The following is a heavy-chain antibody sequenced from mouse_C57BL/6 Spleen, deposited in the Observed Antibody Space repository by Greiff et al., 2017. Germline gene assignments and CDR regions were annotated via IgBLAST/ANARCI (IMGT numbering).Heavy chain of an antibody. Sequence: EVKLMESGGGLVQPKGSLKLSCAASGFTFNTYAMHWVRQAPGKGLEWVARISSKSSNYATYYADSVKDRFTISRDDSQSMLYLQMNNLKTEDTAMYYCVTYDYDGGFAYWGQGTLVTVSA. CDR1: GFTFNTYA. V-gene: IGHV10-3*01. CDR3: VTYDYDGGFAY. CDR2: ISSKSSNYAT. J-gene: IGHJ3*01. D-gene: IGHD2-4*01.